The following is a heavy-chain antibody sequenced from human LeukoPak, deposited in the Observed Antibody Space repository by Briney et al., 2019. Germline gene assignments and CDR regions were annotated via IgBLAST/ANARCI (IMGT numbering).Heavy chain of an antibody. CDR1: GFTFSSYW. CDR2: IYSDGSSY. V-gene: IGHV3-74*03. D-gene: IGHD3-3*01. J-gene: IGHJ4*02. Sequence: GGSLRLSCAASGFTFSSYWMHWVRQAPGKGLVWVSRIYSDGSSYTADSAKGRFTISRDNAKDTLYLQMNSLRAEDTGVYYCAKDHYWSIDYWGRGTLVTVSS. CDR3: AKDHYWSIDY.